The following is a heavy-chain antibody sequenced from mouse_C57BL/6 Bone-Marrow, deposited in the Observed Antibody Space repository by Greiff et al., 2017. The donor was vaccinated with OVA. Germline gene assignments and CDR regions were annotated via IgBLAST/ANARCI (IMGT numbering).Heavy chain of an antibody. CDR3: ARGGTSPFAY. D-gene: IGHD3-3*01. V-gene: IGHV1-42*01. J-gene: IGHJ3*01. CDR2: INPSTGGT. CDR1: GYSFTGYY. Sequence: VQLQQSGPELVKPGASVKISCKASGYSFTGYYMNWVKQSPEKSLEWIGEINPSTGGTTYNQKFKAKATLTVDKSSSTAYMQLKSLTSEDSAVYYCARGGTSPFAYWGQWTLVTVSA.